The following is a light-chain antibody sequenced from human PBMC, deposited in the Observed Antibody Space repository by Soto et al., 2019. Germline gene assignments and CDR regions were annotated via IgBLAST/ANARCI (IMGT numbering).Light chain of an antibody. CDR2: KAS. Sequence: DIQMTQSPSTLSASVGDRVTITCRASQSISSWLAWYQQKPGKAPKLLIFKASILESGVPSRLSGSGSGTEFTLTISSLQPDDFATSYCQQYNSYSWTFGQGTKVEIK. CDR3: QQYNSYSWT. J-gene: IGKJ1*01. CDR1: QSISSW. V-gene: IGKV1-5*03.